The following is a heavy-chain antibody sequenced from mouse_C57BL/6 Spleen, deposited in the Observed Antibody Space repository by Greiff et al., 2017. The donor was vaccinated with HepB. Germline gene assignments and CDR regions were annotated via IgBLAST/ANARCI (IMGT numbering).Heavy chain of an antibody. D-gene: IGHD2-3*01. CDR2: IDPENGDT. CDR1: GFNIKDDY. Sequence: EVQLQQSGAELVRPGASVKLSCTASGFNIKDDYMHWVKQRPEQGLEWIGWIDPENGDTEYASKFQGKATITADTSSNTAYLQLSSLTSEDTAVYYCTTRDGYIDYWGQGTTLTVSS. CDR3: TTRDGYIDY. V-gene: IGHV14-4*01. J-gene: IGHJ2*01.